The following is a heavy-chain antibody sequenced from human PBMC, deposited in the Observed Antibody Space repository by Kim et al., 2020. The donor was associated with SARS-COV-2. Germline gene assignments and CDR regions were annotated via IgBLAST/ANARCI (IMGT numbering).Heavy chain of an antibody. CDR3: ARDRGEVIVTTPIDY. D-gene: IGHD2-21*01. J-gene: IGHJ4*01. Sequence: GGSLRLSCAASGFTFSDYYMSWIRQAPGKGLEWLSYISSSSSYTNYADSEKGRFTISRDNAKKSLYLQMNSLRAEDTAIYYCARDRGEVIVTTPIDYWG. CDR1: GFTFSDYY. V-gene: IGHV3-11*05. CDR2: ISSSSSYT.